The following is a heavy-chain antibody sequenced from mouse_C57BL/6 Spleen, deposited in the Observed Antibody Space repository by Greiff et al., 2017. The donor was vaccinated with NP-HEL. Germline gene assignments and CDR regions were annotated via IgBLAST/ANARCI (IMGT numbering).Heavy chain of an antibody. CDR3: ARHEGGLRPHYYAMDY. V-gene: IGHV1-62-2*01. J-gene: IGHJ4*01. D-gene: IGHD2-4*01. Sequence: QVQLQQSGAELVKPGASVKLSCKASGYTFTEYTIHWVKQRPGQGLEWIGWFYPGSGSIKYNEKFKDKATLTADKSSSTVYMELSRLTSEDSAVYFCARHEGGLRPHYYAMDYWGQGTSVTVSS. CDR2: FYPGSGSI. CDR1: GYTFTEYT.